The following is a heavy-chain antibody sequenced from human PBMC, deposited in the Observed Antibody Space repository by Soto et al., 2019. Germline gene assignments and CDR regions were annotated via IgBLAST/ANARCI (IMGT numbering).Heavy chain of an antibody. J-gene: IGHJ4*02. CDR2: IYSGGST. CDR3: ARDKGYSYGYPLAY. CDR1: GFTVSSNY. V-gene: IGHV3-66*01. Sequence: SGFTVSSNYMSWVRQAPGKGLEWVSVIYSGGSTYYADSVKGRFTISRDNSKNTLYLQMNSLRAEDTAVYYCARDKGYSYGYPLAYWGQGTLVTVSS. D-gene: IGHD5-18*01.